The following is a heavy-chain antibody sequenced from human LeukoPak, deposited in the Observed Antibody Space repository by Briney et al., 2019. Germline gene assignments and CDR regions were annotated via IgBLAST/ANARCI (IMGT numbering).Heavy chain of an antibody. CDR1: GYTFTSYY. CDR2: INPSGGST. CDR3: ARREGYCSSTSCPLALDY. J-gene: IGHJ4*02. V-gene: IGHV1-46*01. Sequence: ASVKVSCKASGYTFTSYYMHWVRQAPGQGLEWMGIINPSGGSTSYAQKFQGRVTMTRDTSTSTVYMELSSLRSEDTAVYYCARREGYCSSTSCPLALDYGGQGPRVTVSS. D-gene: IGHD2-2*01.